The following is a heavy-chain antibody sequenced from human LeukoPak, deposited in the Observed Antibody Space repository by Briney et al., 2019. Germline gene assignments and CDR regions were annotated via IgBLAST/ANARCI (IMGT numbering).Heavy chain of an antibody. J-gene: IGHJ4*02. Sequence: GGSLRLSCAASGFTFSNYAFHWVRQAPGKGLEWVSGISYSGGHKYYADSVKGRFTISRDSSKNTLYLHMNSLATEDTAVYYCAKDDSMTLDHFDYWGQGALVTVSS. CDR3: AKDDSMTLDHFDY. CDR2: ISYSGGHK. V-gene: IGHV3-23*01. D-gene: IGHD4-11*01. CDR1: GFTFSNYA.